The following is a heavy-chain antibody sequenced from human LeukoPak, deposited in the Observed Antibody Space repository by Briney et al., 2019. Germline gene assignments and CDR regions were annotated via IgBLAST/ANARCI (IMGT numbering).Heavy chain of an antibody. CDR1: GFTFSSYS. Sequence: PGGSLRLSCAASGFTFSSYSMNWVRQAPGKGLEWVSYISSSSSTIYYADSVKGRFTISRDNAKNSLYLQMNSLRAEDTAVYYCARDCSSTSCPNAYYYYYYMDVWGKGTTVTVSS. CDR3: ARDCSSTSCPNAYYYYYYMDV. CDR2: ISSSSSTI. V-gene: IGHV3-48*01. J-gene: IGHJ6*03. D-gene: IGHD2-2*01.